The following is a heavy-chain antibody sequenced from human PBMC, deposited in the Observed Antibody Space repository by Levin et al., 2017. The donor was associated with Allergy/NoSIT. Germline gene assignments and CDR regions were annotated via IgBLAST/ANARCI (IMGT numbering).Heavy chain of an antibody. Sequence: GESLKISCKASGYTFTSYAMHWVRQAPGQRLEWMGWINAGNGNTKYSQKFQGRVTITRDTSASTAYMELSSLRSEDTAVYYCARGGSSWYPFDYWGQGTLVTVSS. CDR1: GYTFTSYA. CDR2: INAGNGNT. J-gene: IGHJ4*02. D-gene: IGHD6-13*01. CDR3: ARGGSSWYPFDY. V-gene: IGHV1-3*01.